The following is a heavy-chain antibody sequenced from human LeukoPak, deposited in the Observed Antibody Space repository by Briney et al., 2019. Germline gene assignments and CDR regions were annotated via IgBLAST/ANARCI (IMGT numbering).Heavy chain of an antibody. J-gene: IGHJ4*02. CDR1: VGSIPSHY. Sequence: SGTLSRTPTESVGSIPSHYWSWIREPPGKGLERIGYIYNSESTNYNPSLKTRVTISVGTSENQFSLTMSSVTAADTAVYFCARGTRGPLDRRITIFDYWGQGTLVTVSS. CDR3: ARGTRGPLDRRITIFDY. V-gene: IGHV4-59*11. D-gene: IGHD3-10*01. CDR2: IYNSEST.